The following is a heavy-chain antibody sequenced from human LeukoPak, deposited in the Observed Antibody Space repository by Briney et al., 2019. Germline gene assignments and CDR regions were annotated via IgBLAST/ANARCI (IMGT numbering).Heavy chain of an antibody. CDR3: ARSKTWLVLDY. CDR1: EFTFSSYG. D-gene: IGHD6-19*01. CDR2: IWYDGSNK. Sequence: GRSLRLSCAASEFTFSSYGVHWVRQAPGKGLEWVTVIWYDGSNKYYADSVKGRFTISRDNSKNTLYLQMNSLRAEDTAVYYCARSKTWLVLDYWGQGTLVTVSS. J-gene: IGHJ4*02. V-gene: IGHV3-33*01.